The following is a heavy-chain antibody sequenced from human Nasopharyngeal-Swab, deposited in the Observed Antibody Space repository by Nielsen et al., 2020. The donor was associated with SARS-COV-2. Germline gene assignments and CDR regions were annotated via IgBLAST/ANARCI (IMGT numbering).Heavy chain of an antibody. Sequence: GESLKISCATSGFTFSGNAMAWVRQAPGKGLEWVAAIGGSDDKTDYADSVKGRFTISRDTSKNTLYLQMNSLRAEDTALYYCVKDGYCTNGVCGFDAFDIWGRGTMVTVSS. D-gene: IGHD2-8*01. CDR3: VKDGYCTNGVCGFDAFDI. CDR2: IGGSDDKT. CDR1: GFTFSGNA. V-gene: IGHV3-23*01. J-gene: IGHJ3*02.